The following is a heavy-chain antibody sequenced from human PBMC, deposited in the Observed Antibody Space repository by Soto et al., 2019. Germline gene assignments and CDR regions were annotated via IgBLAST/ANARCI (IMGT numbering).Heavy chain of an antibody. CDR2: MDIKNDYT. CDR1: GYTFINKD. D-gene: IGHD3-3*01. V-gene: IGHV1-8*01. Sequence: QVQLVQSGATVKSPGASVKVSCKASGYTFINKDITWVRQAAGQGLEWMGWMDIKNDYTVDAQKFKGRVTMTRDTAIDTAYMELSGLRPEDTAVYYCARVAFWTSYDTRASWFAPWGQGTLVTVSA. J-gene: IGHJ5*02. CDR3: ARVAFWTSYDTRASWFAP.